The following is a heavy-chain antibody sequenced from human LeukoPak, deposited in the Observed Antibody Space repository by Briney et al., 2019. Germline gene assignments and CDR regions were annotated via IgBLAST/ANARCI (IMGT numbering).Heavy chain of an antibody. J-gene: IGHJ4*02. CDR2: IYYSGST. CDR1: GGFISSYY. Sequence: SETLSLTCTVSGGFISSYYWSWIRQPPGKGLEWIGYIYYSGSTNYNPSLKSRVTISVDTSKNQFSLKLSSVTAADTAVYYCARLSYYDLDYWGQGTLVTVSS. D-gene: IGHD1-26*01. CDR3: ARLSYYDLDY. V-gene: IGHV4-59*08.